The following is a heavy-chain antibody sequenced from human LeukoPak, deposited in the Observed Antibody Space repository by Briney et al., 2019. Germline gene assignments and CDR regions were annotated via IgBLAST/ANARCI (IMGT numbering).Heavy chain of an antibody. J-gene: IGHJ4*02. V-gene: IGHV3-11*06. CDR2: ISSSSSYT. CDR3: ARDHGYCSSTSCYPQFDY. D-gene: IGHD2-2*03. Sequence: PGGSLRLSCAASGFTFSDYYMSWIRQAPGKGLEWFSYISSSSSYTNYADSVKGRFTISRDNAKNSLYLQMNSLRAEDTAVYYCARDHGYCSSTSCYPQFDYWGQGTLVTVSS. CDR1: GFTFSDYY.